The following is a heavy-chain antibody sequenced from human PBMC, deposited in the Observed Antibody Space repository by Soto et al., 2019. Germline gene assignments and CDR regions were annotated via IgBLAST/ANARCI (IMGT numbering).Heavy chain of an antibody. V-gene: IGHV1-46*01. D-gene: IGHD3-16*01. CDR3: ARGKWRRPGGGGTEPLDI. CDR1: GYSFTSQY. CDR2: INPNGGST. J-gene: IGHJ3*02. Sequence: QVQLVQSGAEVKKPGASVKISCEASGYSFTSQYVHWVRQAPGQGLEWMGIINPNGGSTTYAQKFEGKGHMTRDTTTSKVYMERGSLTTGDTAVYYGARGKWRRPGGGGTEPLDIWGQGTMVTVAS.